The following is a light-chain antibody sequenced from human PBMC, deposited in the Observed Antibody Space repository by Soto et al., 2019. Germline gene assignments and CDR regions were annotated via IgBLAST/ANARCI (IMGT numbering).Light chain of an antibody. CDR3: QQYGSSPPWT. CDR1: QSVSSSY. CDR2: GAS. Sequence: VMTQSPGTLSLSPGARATLSCRASQSVSSSYLAWYQQRPGQAPRLLIYGASSRATGIPDRFSGSGSGTDFTLTISRLEPEDFAVYYCQQYGSSPPWTFGQGTKVEIK. V-gene: IGKV3-20*01. J-gene: IGKJ1*01.